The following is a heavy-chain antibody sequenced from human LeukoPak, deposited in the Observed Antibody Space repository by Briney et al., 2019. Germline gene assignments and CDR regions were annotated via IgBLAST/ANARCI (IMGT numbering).Heavy chain of an antibody. Sequence: GGSLRLSCAASGFTLSSYSMNWVRQAPGKGLEWVSSISRSSAYIYYADSVKGRFTISRDNAKNSLYLQMNSLRAEDTAVYYCARGLLGANYGLWGQGTLVTVSS. V-gene: IGHV3-21*01. J-gene: IGHJ4*02. D-gene: IGHD1-26*01. CDR3: ARGLLGANYGL. CDR1: GFTLSSYS. CDR2: ISRSSAYI.